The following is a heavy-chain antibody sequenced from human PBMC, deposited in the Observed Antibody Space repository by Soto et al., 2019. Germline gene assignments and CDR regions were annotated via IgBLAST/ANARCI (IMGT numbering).Heavy chain of an antibody. CDR1: GFTFSSSA. CDR2: ISGSGGST. J-gene: IGHJ4*02. CDR3: AKDVVVRGVPLLDY. Sequence: GGSLRLSCVASGFTFSSSAMSWVRQAPGKGLEWVSAISGSGGSTYYADSVKGRFTISRDNSKNTLYLQMNSLRAEDTAVYYCAKDVVVRGVPLLDYWGQGTLVTVSS. D-gene: IGHD3-10*01. V-gene: IGHV3-23*01.